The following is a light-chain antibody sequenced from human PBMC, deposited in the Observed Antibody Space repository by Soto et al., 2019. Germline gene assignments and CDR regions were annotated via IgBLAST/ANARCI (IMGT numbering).Light chain of an antibody. J-gene: IGLJ1*01. CDR3: AAWDDSLNGYV. V-gene: IGLV1-44*01. Sequence: QSVLIQPPSASGTLGQRVTVSCSGGSSNIGSYTVNWYQQLPGAAPKLLIYSNSQRPSGVPDRFSASKSGTSASLAISGLQSEDEAEYYCAAWDDSLNGYVFGPGTKLTVL. CDR1: SSNIGSYT. CDR2: SNS.